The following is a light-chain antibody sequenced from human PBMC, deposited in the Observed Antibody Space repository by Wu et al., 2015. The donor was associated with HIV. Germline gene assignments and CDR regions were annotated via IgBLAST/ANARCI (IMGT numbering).Light chain of an antibody. J-gene: IGKJ4*01. CDR2: AAS. Sequence: DIQMTQSPSTLSASVGDRVTITCRASQDISSYLAWYQQMPGIAPKLLIYAASTLQSGVPSRFSGSGSGTEFTLTISSLQPEDFATYYCQQLNSYPLTFGGGTKVEIK. CDR1: QDISSY. V-gene: IGKV1-9*01. CDR3: QQLNSYPLT.